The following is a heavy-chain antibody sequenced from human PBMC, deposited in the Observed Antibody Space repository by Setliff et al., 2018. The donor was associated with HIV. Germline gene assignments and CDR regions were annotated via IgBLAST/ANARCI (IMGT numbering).Heavy chain of an antibody. CDR3: ARRTAMDAFDI. CDR2: ISSSSTY. V-gene: IGHV3-11*03. D-gene: IGHD5-18*01. J-gene: IGHJ3*02. CDR1: GFTFSDYY. Sequence: GGSLRLSCAASGFTFSDYYMNWIRQAPGKGLEWVSYISSSSTYNYADSVKGRFTIPRDNAKKSLYLQMNILRAEDTAVYYCARRTAMDAFDIWGQGTMVTVSS.